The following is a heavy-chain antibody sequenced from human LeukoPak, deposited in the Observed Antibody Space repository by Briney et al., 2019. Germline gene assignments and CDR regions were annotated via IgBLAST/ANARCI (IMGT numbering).Heavy chain of an antibody. J-gene: IGHJ6*02. V-gene: IGHV3-21*01. Sequence: GGSLRLSCAASGFTFSSYSMNWVRQAPGKGLEWVSSISSSSSYIYYADSVKGRFTISRDNAKNSLYLQMNSLRAEDTAVYYCARDAGGFGELLNYYYYYGMDVWGQGTTVTVSS. CDR3: ARDAGGFGELLNYYYYYGMDV. CDR2: ISSSSSYI. D-gene: IGHD3-10*01. CDR1: GFTFSSYS.